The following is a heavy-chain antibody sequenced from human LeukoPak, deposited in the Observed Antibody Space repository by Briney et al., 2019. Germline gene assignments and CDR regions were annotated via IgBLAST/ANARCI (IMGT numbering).Heavy chain of an antibody. V-gene: IGHV3-30*14. J-gene: IGHJ4*02. Sequence: PGGSLRLSCAASGFTFSSYAMHWVRQAPGKGLEWVAVISYDGSNKYYAGSVKGRFTISRENAKKSLFLQINSLRAEDTAVYCCARQNTPHGNFDYWGQGTLVTVSS. CDR2: ISYDGSNK. CDR1: GFTFSSYA. D-gene: IGHD1-26*01. CDR3: ARQNTPHGNFDY.